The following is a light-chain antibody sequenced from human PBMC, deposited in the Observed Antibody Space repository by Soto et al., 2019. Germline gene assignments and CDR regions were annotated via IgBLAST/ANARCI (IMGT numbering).Light chain of an antibody. V-gene: IGKV1-6*02. CDR3: LQDHNYPWT. CDR2: AAS. CDR1: QDIGND. J-gene: IGKJ1*01. Sequence: IQMAQSPSSLSVSIIDRVTITCRASQDIGNDLGWYQQRPGEAPKLLLYAASTLRSGVPSRFSGSGSGTHFALTINSLQPEDSATYFCLQDHNYPWTFGQGTKVEIK.